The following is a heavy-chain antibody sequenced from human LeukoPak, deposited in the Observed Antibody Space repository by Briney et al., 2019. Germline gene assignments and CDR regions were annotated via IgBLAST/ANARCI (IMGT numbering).Heavy chain of an antibody. D-gene: IGHD3-10*01. CDR3: ARRKGSGSKDYFDY. CDR1: GGSITNYY. Sequence: SETLSLTCTVSGGSITNYYWSWIRQPPGKGLEWIGFIYYSGSTNYNPSLKSRVTISVDTSKNQFSLKASSVTAADTAVYYCARRKGSGSKDYFDYWGQGTLVTVSS. CDR2: IYYSGST. J-gene: IGHJ4*02. V-gene: IGHV4-59*08.